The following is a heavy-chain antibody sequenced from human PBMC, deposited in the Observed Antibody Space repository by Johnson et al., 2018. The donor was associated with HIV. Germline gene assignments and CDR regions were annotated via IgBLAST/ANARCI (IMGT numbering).Heavy chain of an antibody. CDR2: ISDDGSNE. V-gene: IGHV3-30*04. Sequence: QVQLVESGGGVVQPGRSLRLSCAASGFTFSSYAMHWVRQAPGKGLDWVAVISDDGSNEYYADSVKGRFTISRDNSKNTLYLQMNSLRAEDTAVYYCAYSSSPLSGDAFDIWGQGTMVTVSS. J-gene: IGHJ3*02. CDR3: AYSSSPLSGDAFDI. D-gene: IGHD6-6*01. CDR1: GFTFSSYA.